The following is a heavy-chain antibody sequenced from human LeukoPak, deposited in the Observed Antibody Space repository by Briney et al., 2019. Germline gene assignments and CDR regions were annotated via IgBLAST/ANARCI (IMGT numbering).Heavy chain of an antibody. Sequence: KSSETLSLTCTVSGGSISSYYWSWIRQPPGKGLEWIGYIYYSGSTNYNPSLKSRVTISVDTSKNQFSLKLSYVTAADTAVYYCARLEGVQLERREDYYYMDVWGKGTTVTVSS. D-gene: IGHD1-1*01. CDR1: GGSISSYY. V-gene: IGHV4-59*01. CDR2: IYYSGST. J-gene: IGHJ6*03. CDR3: ARLEGVQLERREDYYYMDV.